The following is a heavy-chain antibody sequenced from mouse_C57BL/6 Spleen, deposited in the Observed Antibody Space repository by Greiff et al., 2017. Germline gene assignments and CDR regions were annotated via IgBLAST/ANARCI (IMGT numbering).Heavy chain of an antibody. CDR2: IYPGDGDT. D-gene: IGHD2-3*01. Sequence: VQVVESGPELVKPGASVKISCKASGYAFSSSWMNWVKQRPGKGLEWIGRIYPGDGDTNYNGKFTGKATLTADKSSSTAYMQLSSLTSEDSAVYFCARGDLSFAYWGQGTLVTVSA. CDR3: ARGDLSFAY. V-gene: IGHV1-82*01. CDR1: GYAFSSSW. J-gene: IGHJ3*01.